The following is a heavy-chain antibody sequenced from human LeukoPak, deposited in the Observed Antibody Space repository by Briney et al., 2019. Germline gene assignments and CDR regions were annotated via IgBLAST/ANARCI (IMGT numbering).Heavy chain of an antibody. J-gene: IGHJ6*03. CDR1: GGAFRGYY. CDR3: ARCPTYCSSTSCLSYYYYMDV. CDR2: INHSGST. D-gene: IGHD2-2*01. Sequence: SETLSLTCAVYGGAFRGYYWSWIRQPPGKGLEWIGEINHSGSTNYNPSLKSRVTISVDTSKNQFSLKLSSVTAADTAVYYCARCPTYCSSTSCLSYYYYMDVWGKGTTVTVSS. V-gene: IGHV4-34*01.